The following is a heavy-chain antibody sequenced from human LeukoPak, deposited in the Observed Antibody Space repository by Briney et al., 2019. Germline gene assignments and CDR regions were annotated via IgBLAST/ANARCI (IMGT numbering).Heavy chain of an antibody. CDR2: ISSSSSTI. CDR3: ATVLLSDY. D-gene: IGHD3-10*01. V-gene: IGHV3-48*01. CDR1: GFTFSSYS. Sequence: LPGGSLRLSCAASGFTFSSYSMNWVRQAPGKGLEWVSHISSSSSTIYYADSVKGRFTISRDNAKNSLYLQMNSLRAEDTAVYYCATVLLSDYWGQGTLVTVSS. J-gene: IGHJ4*02.